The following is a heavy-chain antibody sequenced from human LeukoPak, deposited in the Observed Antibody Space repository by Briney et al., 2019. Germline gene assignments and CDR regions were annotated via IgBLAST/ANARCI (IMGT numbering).Heavy chain of an antibody. Sequence: TSETLSLTCTVAGVSISSYYWSWIRQTHGKGLEWIGYFHNGGGIHYSPSLLGRATISAETSKNQFSLSLSSVTAADTAVYYCARILTIFGVVSKFDYWGQGALVTVSS. J-gene: IGHJ4*02. V-gene: IGHV4-59*01. CDR2: FHNGGGI. D-gene: IGHD3-3*01. CDR3: ARILTIFGVVSKFDY. CDR1: GVSISSYY.